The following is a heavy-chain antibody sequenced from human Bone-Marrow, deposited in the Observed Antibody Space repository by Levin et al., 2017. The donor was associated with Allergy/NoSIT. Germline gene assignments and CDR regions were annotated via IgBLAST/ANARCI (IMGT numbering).Heavy chain of an antibody. D-gene: IGHD2-15*01. V-gene: IGHV3-66*01. CDR2: LSLFCRP. CDR1: FFTVSIFY. CDR3: ARNGCGGGSCGY. Sequence: GASLPLSFSSSFFTVSIFYFNLFCLAPWPFLSFFSLLSLFCRPSSADSVRGRFTISRDNSKNTLYLQMNSLRVEDTAVYYCARNGCGGGSCGYWGQGTLVTVSS. J-gene: IGHJ4*02.